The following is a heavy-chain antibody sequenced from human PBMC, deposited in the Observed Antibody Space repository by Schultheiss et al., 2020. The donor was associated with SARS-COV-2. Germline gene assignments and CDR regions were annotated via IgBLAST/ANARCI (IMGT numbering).Heavy chain of an antibody. CDR1: GFTFSDYF. J-gene: IGHJ2*01. CDR3: ARERGCRAPLDDFRSGYYHWYVDL. V-gene: IGHV3-11*04. D-gene: IGHD3-3*01. Sequence: GGSLRLSCVASGFTFSDYFMTWIRQAPGKGLEWVSYISSGGSTKYYADSVKGRFTISRDNAKNSLYLRMNSLRAEDTAVYYCARERGCRAPLDDFRSGYYHWYVDLLGRGALVTVSS. CDR2: ISSGGSTK.